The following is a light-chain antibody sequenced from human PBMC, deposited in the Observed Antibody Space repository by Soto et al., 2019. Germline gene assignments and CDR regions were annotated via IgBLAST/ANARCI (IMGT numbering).Light chain of an antibody. CDR3: CSYAGSSTVL. CDR2: EGI. V-gene: IGLV2-23*01. CDR1: SSDVGSYNL. J-gene: IGLJ7*01. Sequence: QSALTQPASVSGSPGQSITISCTGTSSDVGSYNLVSWYQQHPGKAPKLMIYEGIKRPSGVSNRFSGSKSGNTASLTISGLQAEDEADYYCCSYAGSSTVLFGGGTQLTVL.